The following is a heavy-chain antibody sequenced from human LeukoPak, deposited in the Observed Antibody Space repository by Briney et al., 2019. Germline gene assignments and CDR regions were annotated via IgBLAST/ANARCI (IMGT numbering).Heavy chain of an antibody. CDR3: ARGRDSSGEYAFDI. J-gene: IGHJ3*02. CDR1: GVSFSGYY. CDR2: INHSGST. Sequence: PSETLSLTCAVYGVSFSGYYWSWIRQPPGKGLEWIGEINHSGSTNYNPSLKSRVTISVDTSKNQFSLKLSSVTAADTAVYYCARGRDSSGEYAFDIWGQGTMVTVSS. D-gene: IGHD6-19*01. V-gene: IGHV4-34*01.